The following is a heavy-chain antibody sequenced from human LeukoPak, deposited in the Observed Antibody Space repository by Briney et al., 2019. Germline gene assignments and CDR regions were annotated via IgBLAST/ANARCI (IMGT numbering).Heavy chain of an antibody. CDR1: GFTFSTYW. Sequence: GSLRLSCAASGFTFSTYWMAWVRQAPGKGLEWVANIKGDGSEKYHGDSGTGRFTISRDNAKNSLYLQMNSLRAEDTAIYYCASYRVSHGMDVWGQGTTVTVSS. D-gene: IGHD1-26*01. CDR2: IKGDGSEK. J-gene: IGHJ6*02. V-gene: IGHV3-7*01. CDR3: ASYRVSHGMDV.